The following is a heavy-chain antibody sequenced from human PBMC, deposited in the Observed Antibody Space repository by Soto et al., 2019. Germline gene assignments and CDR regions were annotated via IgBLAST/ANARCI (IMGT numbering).Heavy chain of an antibody. J-gene: IGHJ5*02. CDR1: GFTFTSSA. CDR3: AAGPDYDFWSGYSWFDT. D-gene: IGHD3-3*01. CDR2: IVVGSGNT. V-gene: IGHV1-58*01. Sequence: SVKVSCKASGFTFTSSAVQWVRQARGQRLEWIGWIVVGSGNTNYAQKFQERVTITRDMSTSTAYMELSSLRSEDTAVYYCAAGPDYDFWSGYSWFDTWGQGTLVTVSS.